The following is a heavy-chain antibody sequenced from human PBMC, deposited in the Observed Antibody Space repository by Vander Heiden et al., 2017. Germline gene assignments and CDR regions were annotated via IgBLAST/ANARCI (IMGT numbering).Heavy chain of an antibody. CDR2: ILWDNSRI. Sequence: EVQLVESGGGLVQPGRPLRLACEGSGFTFSEHAMHWVRQVPGKGLEWVSGILWDNSRIGYADSVKGRFTISRDNGKNSLYLQMNSLRPEDTALYYCGKDMTPGGLDVWGHGTTVTVSS. CDR3: GKDMTPGGLDV. D-gene: IGHD3-10*01. V-gene: IGHV3-9*01. J-gene: IGHJ6*02. CDR1: GFTFSEHA.